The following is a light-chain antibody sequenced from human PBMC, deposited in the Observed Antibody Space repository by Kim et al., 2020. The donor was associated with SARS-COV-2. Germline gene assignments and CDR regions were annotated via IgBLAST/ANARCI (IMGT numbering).Light chain of an antibody. CDR2: VNGDGSH. V-gene: IGLV4-69*02. CDR3: QTWGTGIMV. J-gene: IGLJ3*02. CDR1: SGHGTYT. Sequence: QLVLTQSPSASASLGASVKLTCTLSSGHGTYTITWHQQQPQKGPRYLMKVNGDGSHSKGDGIPDRFSGSTSGAEYYLTISSLQSDDEADYYCQTWGTGIMVFGGGTQLTVL.